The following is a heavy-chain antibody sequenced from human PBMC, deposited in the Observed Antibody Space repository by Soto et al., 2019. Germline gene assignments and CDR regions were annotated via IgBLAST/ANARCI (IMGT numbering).Heavy chain of an antibody. CDR1: GGSISSGGYS. D-gene: IGHD3-10*01. V-gene: IGHV4-30-2*06. CDR3: ARAPPGPSPRWVL. Sequence: QLQLRESGSGLVKPSETLSLTCTVSGGSISSGGYSWSWIRQSPEKGLEWIGCIYPTGTTYYHPPLKGRVTISVDTSRNQFSLNLTSVTAADTAVYYYARAPPGPSPRWVLWGQGTTVTVSS. J-gene: IGHJ6*02. CDR2: IYPTGTT.